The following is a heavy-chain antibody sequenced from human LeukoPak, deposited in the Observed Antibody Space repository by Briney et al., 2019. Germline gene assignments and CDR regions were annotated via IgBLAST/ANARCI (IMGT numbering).Heavy chain of an antibody. Sequence: GGSLRLSCAASGFTFSSYWMSWVRQAPGKGLEWVANIKKDGSEKYYVDSVKGRFTISRDNAKNSLYLQMNSLRAEDTAVYYCVRDLYRIVVVPHYFDYWGQGTLVTVSS. CDR1: GFTFSSYW. D-gene: IGHD3-22*01. V-gene: IGHV3-7*01. CDR2: IKKDGSEK. CDR3: VRDLYRIVVVPHYFDY. J-gene: IGHJ4*02.